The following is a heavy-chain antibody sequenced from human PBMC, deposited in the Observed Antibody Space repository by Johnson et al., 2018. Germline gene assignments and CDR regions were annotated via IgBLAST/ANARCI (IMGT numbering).Heavy chain of an antibody. CDR1: GLTFSGYG. Sequence: QLVESGGGVVQPGRSLRLSCVASGLTFSGYGMHWVRQAPGRGLEWVAVISNDGSNEYYAASVKGRFSISRDNSKNTLYLQMNTLRPEDTAVYYCAKVFSNYRYYHHGMDVWGQGTTVTVSS. CDR2: ISNDGSNE. CDR3: AKVFSNYRYYHHGMDV. J-gene: IGHJ6*02. D-gene: IGHD4-11*01. V-gene: IGHV3-30*18.